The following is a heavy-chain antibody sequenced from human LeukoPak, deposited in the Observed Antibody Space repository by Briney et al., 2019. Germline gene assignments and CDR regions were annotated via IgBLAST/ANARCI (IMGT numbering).Heavy chain of an antibody. CDR2: ISSSSSYI. CDR3: ARDGCSSTSCYYYMDV. CDR1: GFTFSSYS. Sequence: PGGSLRLSCAASGFTFSSYSMNWVRQAPGKGLEWVSSISSSSSYIYYADSVKGRFTISRDNAKNSLYLQMNSLRAEDTAVYYRARDGCSSTSCYYYMDVWGKGTTVTVSS. J-gene: IGHJ6*03. D-gene: IGHD2-2*01. V-gene: IGHV3-21*01.